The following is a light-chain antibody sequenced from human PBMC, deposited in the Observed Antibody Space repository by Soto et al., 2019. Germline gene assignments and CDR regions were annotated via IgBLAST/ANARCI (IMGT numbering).Light chain of an antibody. V-gene: IGLV2-23*01. CDR3: SSYVGSNTVI. CDR1: SSDVGSYNL. Sequence: QSVLTQPASVSGSPGQSITISCTGTSSDVGSYNLVSWYQQHPGKDPKLIIYEGFRWPSGVSNRFSGSKSGNTASLTISGLLAEDEADYYCSSYVGSNTVIFGGGIQLTVL. CDR2: EGF. J-gene: IGLJ2*01.